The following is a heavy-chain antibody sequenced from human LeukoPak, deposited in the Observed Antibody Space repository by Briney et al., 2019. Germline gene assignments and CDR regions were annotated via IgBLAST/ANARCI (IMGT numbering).Heavy chain of an antibody. CDR3: ARDLSYYYDSSGYYPHY. D-gene: IGHD3-22*01. CDR2: ISHDGRNK. J-gene: IGHJ4*02. V-gene: IGHV3-30*04. Sequence: GGSLRLSCAASGFTFSSYGLHWVRQAPGKGLEGVAVISHDGRNKYYAGSVKGRFSISRDNSKNTLSLQMNSLRAEDTAVYYCARDLSYYYDSSGYYPHYWGQGILVTVSS. CDR1: GFTFSSYG.